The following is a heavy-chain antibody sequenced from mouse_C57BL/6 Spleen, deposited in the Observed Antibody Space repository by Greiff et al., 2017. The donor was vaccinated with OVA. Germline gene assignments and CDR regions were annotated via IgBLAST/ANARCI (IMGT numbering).Heavy chain of an antibody. CDR1: GYTFTSYW. D-gene: IGHD1-1*01. CDR3: ARGYGSRDYYAMDY. Sequence: VQLQQSGAELVKPGASVKLSCKASGYTFTSYWMHWVKQRPGQGLEWIGMIHPNSGSTNYNEKFKSKATLTVDKSSSTAYMQLSSLTSEDSAVYYCARGYGSRDYYAMDYWGQGTSVTVSS. CDR2: IHPNSGST. V-gene: IGHV1-64*01. J-gene: IGHJ4*01.